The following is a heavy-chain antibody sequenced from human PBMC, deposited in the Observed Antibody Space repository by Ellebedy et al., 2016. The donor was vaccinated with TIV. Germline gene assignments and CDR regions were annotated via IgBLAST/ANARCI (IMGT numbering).Heavy chain of an antibody. CDR2: IYSAGPT. CDR3: ARVDLGLAFDY. D-gene: IGHD3-16*01. Sequence: GGSLRLSCAVSGFVVSSNYMSWVRQAPGKGLEWVSTIYSAGPTYYADSVKGRFTISRDTSKNTLVLQMNSLRTEDTSVYYCARVDLGLAFDYWGRGTLVTVSS. CDR1: GFVVSSNY. V-gene: IGHV3-53*01. J-gene: IGHJ4*02.